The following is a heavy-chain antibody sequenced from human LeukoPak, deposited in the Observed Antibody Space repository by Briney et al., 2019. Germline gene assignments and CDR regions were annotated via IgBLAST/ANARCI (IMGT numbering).Heavy chain of an antibody. CDR1: GIIFSRYW. Sequence: GGSLRLSCVDSGIIFSRYWMSWVRQAPGKGLEWVANIKQDGGEKYYVDSVKGRFTISRDNAKNSLYLQMNSLRVEDTAVYYCARDGRPLDYWGQGTLVTVSS. CDR2: IKQDGGEK. J-gene: IGHJ4*02. CDR3: ARDGRPLDY. V-gene: IGHV3-7*03.